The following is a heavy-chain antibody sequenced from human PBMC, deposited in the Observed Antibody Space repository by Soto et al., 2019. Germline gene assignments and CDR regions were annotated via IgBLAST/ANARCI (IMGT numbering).Heavy chain of an antibody. Sequence: GGSLRLSCAASGFTFSSYAMSWVRQAPGKGLEWVSAISGSGGSAYYADSVKGRFTISRDNSKNTLYLQMNSLRAEDTAVYYCPKMPNRVSCNWFDPWGQRTLVTVSS. CDR2: ISGSGGSA. CDR1: GFTFSSYA. CDR3: PKMPNRVSCNWFDP. V-gene: IGHV3-23*01. J-gene: IGHJ5*02. D-gene: IGHD2-8*01.